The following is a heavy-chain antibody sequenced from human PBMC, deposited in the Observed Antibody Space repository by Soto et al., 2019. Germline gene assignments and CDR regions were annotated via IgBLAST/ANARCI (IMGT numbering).Heavy chain of an antibody. CDR2: IHFAGNT. CDR3: ARTRDDGQFDY. Sequence: PSETLSLTCTVSGGSVTGYYWSWIRQSPVKGLEWIAHIHFAGNTNYSPYFASRVTMSVDTSNNQFSLKLNSVTAADTAMYYCARTRDDGQFDYWGQRSLDTGSS. CDR1: GGSVTGYY. J-gene: IGHJ5*01. V-gene: IGHV4-59*02.